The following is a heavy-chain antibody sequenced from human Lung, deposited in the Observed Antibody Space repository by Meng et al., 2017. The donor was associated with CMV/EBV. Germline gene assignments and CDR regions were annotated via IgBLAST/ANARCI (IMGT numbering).Heavy chain of an antibody. J-gene: IGHJ4*02. Sequence: GGPXRLSCAASGFTFSTFGMAWVRQAPGRGLEWVASISSSTASVYYAGSVQGRFTISRDNARNSLILQMNSATAEDTAVYYCARDGSDYYDVIGYGPVDYXGQGXLVTVSS. CDR2: ISSSTASV. CDR1: GFTFSTFG. D-gene: IGHD3-22*01. CDR3: ARDGSDYYDVIGYGPVDY. V-gene: IGHV3-21*06.